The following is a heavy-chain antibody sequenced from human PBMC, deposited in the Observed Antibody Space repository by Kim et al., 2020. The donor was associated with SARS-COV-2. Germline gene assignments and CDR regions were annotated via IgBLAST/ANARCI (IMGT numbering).Heavy chain of an antibody. CDR2: TRNKPNTYTT. J-gene: IGHJ4*02. CDR1: GFTFSDHY. V-gene: IGHV3-72*01. Sequence: GGSLRLSCAASGFTFSDHYMEWVCQAPGKGLEWVGRTRNKPNTYTTEYAASVRDRFTISRDDSKNSLYLQMNSLKTEDTAVYYCGSGTSMNYWGQGTLVTVSS. CDR3: GSGTSMNY.